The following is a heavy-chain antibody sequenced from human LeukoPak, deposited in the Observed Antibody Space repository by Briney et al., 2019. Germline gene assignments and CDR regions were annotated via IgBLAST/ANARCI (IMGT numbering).Heavy chain of an antibody. CDR3: ARASRILLWWWIPRVRGVKKSCGYNYYYYDMDV. Sequence: SETLSLTCAVYGGSFSGYYWSWIRQPPGRGLEWIGEINRGGNTNYKPSLKSRVTISVDTSKNQFSLKLSSVTAAGTAVYYCARASRILLWWWIPRVRGVKKSCGYNYYYYDMDVWGQGTTVTVSS. CDR2: INRGGNT. V-gene: IGHV4-34*01. J-gene: IGHJ6*02. D-gene: IGHD2-15*01. CDR1: GGSFSGYY.